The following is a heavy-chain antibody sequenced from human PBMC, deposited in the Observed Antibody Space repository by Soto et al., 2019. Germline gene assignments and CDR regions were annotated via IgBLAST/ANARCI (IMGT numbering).Heavy chain of an antibody. J-gene: IGHJ4*02. V-gene: IGHV3-23*01. CDR2: ITVSGDTT. CDR3: AKDGYSSSSWAFDC. Sequence: GGSLRLSCAASGFTFSSYAMSWVRLAPGKGLEWVSGITVSGDTTSYADSVKGRFTISRDDSRNTMYLQMNSLRAEDTAVYYCAKDGYSSSSWAFDCWGQGIQVTVSS. D-gene: IGHD6-13*01. CDR1: GFTFSSYA.